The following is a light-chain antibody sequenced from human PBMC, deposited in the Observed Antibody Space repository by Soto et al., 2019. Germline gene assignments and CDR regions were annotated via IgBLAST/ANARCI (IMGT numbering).Light chain of an antibody. CDR3: LQDYNHPWT. Sequence: AIQMTQSPSSLSASVGDRVTITSRASQGIKDDLGWYQQKPGKAPKFLIFAASTLQSGVPSRFSGSGYGTDFTLTISSLQPEDFATYYCLQDYNHPWTFGQGTKVEMK. V-gene: IGKV1-6*01. J-gene: IGKJ1*01. CDR2: AAS. CDR1: QGIKDD.